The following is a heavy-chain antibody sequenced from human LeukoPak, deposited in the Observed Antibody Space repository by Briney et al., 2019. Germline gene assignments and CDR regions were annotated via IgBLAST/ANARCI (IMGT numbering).Heavy chain of an antibody. J-gene: IGHJ4*02. D-gene: IGHD3-10*01. CDR3: ARAMLYYYGSGSYWGTFDY. CDR1: GSSISSYY. V-gene: IGHV4-59*01. CDR2: IYYCGST. Sequence: PSDTLSNTHTVPGSSISSYYWSWILQPPRKGPQPIGHIYYCGSTNYNPSLKSRVTISVDTSKNQFSLKLSSVTAADTAVYYCARAMLYYYGSGSYWGTFDYWGQGSLVTVSS.